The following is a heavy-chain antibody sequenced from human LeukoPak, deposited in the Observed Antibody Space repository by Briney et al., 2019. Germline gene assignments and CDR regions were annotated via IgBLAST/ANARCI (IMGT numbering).Heavy chain of an antibody. V-gene: IGHV4-39*07. Sequence: SETLSLTCTVSGGSISSSSYYWGWIRQPPGKGLEWIGSIYYSGSTYYNPSLKSRVTISVDTSKNQFSLKLSSVTAADTAVYYCARDLTITMIVAWGQGTLVTVSS. CDR2: IYYSGST. D-gene: IGHD3-22*01. CDR3: ARDLTITMIVA. J-gene: IGHJ5*02. CDR1: GGSISSSSYY.